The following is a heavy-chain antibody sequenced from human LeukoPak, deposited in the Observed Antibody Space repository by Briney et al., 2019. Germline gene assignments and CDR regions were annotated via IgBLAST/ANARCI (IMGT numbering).Heavy chain of an antibody. D-gene: IGHD6-19*01. CDR3: AGSGWQVYLDY. J-gene: IGHJ4*02. CDR1: GFTFSSYE. CDR2: ISTSGSTI. V-gene: IGHV3-48*03. Sequence: PGGSLRLSCAASGFTFSSYEMNWVRQAPGKGLQWVSYISTSGSTIYYADSVKGRFTISRHNAKNSLYLQMNSLRAEDTGVYYCAGSGWQVYLDYWGQGALVTVSS.